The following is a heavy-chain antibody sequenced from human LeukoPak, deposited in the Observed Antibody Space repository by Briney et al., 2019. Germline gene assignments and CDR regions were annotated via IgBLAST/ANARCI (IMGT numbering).Heavy chain of an antibody. CDR3: ARRHDYYYGSGSHNNWFDP. Sequence: SETLSLTCTVSGGSISSYYWSWIRQPPGKGLEWIGEINRSGSTNYNPSLKSRVNILVDTSKKQFSLKVNSVTAADTAVYCCARRHDYYYGSGSHNNWFDPWGQGSLVTVSS. V-gene: IGHV4-34*01. CDR1: GGSISSYY. D-gene: IGHD3-10*01. J-gene: IGHJ5*02. CDR2: INRSGST.